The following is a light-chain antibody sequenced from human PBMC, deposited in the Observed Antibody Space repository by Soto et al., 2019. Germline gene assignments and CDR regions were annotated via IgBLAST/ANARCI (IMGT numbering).Light chain of an antibody. V-gene: IGLV2-8*01. J-gene: IGLJ1*01. CDR2: EVT. CDR1: SSDVGAYDY. CDR3: SSYANTNNFV. Sequence: LTQPPSASGSPGQSVTISCTGTSSDVGAYDYVSWYQQHPGEAPKLMIYEVTKRPSGVPDRFSGSKSGNTASLTVSGLQAEDEADYYCSSYANTNNFVFGTGTKVTVL.